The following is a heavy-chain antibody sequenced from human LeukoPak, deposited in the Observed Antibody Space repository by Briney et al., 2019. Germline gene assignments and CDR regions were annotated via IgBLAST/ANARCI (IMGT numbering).Heavy chain of an antibody. CDR2: ISSSSSYI. V-gene: IGHV3-21*01. D-gene: IGHD6-13*01. CDR3: ARDQYSSSWYGVGYDYYGMDV. J-gene: IGHJ6*02. Sequence: GGSLRLSCEGSAFIFSGHWMNWVRQAPGKGLEWVSSISSSSSYIYYADSVKGRFTISRDNAKNSLYPQMNSLRAEDTAVYYCARDQYSSSWYGVGYDYYGMDVWGQGTTVTVSS. CDR1: AFIFSGHW.